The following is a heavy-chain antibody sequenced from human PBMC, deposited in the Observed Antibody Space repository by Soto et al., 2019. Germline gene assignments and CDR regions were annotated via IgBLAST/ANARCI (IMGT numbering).Heavy chain of an antibody. J-gene: IGHJ4*02. CDR3: ARDRDGTIFGVVTSDY. D-gene: IGHD3-3*01. CDR2: ISAYNGNT. CDR1: GYTFTSYG. Sequence: ASVKVSCKASGYTFTSYGISWVRQAPGQGLDWMGWISAYNGNTNYAQKLQGRVTMTTDTSTSTAYMELRSLRSDDTALYYCARDRDGTIFGVVTSDYWGQGTLVTVSS. V-gene: IGHV1-18*01.